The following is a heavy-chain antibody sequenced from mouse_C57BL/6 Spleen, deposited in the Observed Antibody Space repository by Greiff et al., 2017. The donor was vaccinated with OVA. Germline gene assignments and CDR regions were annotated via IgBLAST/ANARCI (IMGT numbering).Heavy chain of an antibody. V-gene: IGHV1-50*01. D-gene: IGHD1-1*01. Sequence: VQLQQSGAELVKPGASVKLSCKASGYTFTSYWMQWVKQRPGQGLEWIGEIDPSDSYTNYNQKFKGKATLTVDTSSSTAYMQLSSLTSEDSAVYYCARVYYYGSTYYYAMDYWGQGTSVTVSS. J-gene: IGHJ4*01. CDR1: GYTFTSYW. CDR2: IDPSDSYT. CDR3: ARVYYYGSTYYYAMDY.